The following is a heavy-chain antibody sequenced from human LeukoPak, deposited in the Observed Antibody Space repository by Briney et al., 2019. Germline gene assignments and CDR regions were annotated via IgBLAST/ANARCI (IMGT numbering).Heavy chain of an antibody. J-gene: IGHJ5*02. Sequence: GGSLRLSCAASGFTFSSYSMNWVRQAPGKGLEWVSYISSSSSTIYYAGSVKGRFTISRDNAKNSLYLQMNSLRAEDTAVYYCASARYCGGDCYPNWFDPWGQGTLVTVSS. D-gene: IGHD2-21*02. CDR2: ISSSSSTI. V-gene: IGHV3-48*01. CDR3: ASARYCGGDCYPNWFDP. CDR1: GFTFSSYS.